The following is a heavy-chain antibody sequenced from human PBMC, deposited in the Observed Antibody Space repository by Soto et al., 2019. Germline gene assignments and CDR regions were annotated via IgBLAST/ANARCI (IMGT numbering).Heavy chain of an antibody. CDR3: AKPRYSGYDWAPYYFDY. Sequence: GGSLRLSCAASGFTFISYATSWVRQAPGKGLEWVSAISSSGGSTYYADSVKGRFTISRDNSKNTLYLQMNSLRAEDTAVYYCAKPRYSGYDWAPYYFDYWGQGTLVTVSS. V-gene: IGHV3-23*01. D-gene: IGHD5-12*01. CDR2: ISSSGGST. CDR1: GFTFISYA. J-gene: IGHJ4*02.